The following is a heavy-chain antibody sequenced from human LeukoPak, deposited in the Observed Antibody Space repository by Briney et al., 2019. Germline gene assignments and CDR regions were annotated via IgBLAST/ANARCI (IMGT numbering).Heavy chain of an antibody. CDR2: MNPKSGNT. CDR1: EYTFTTYD. D-gene: IGHD6-25*01. CDR3: ARRNSAQRPPRTMDV. Sequence: ASVKVSCKASEYTFTTYDINWVRQATGQGLEWMGRMNPKSGNTGYAQKFQGRVTMTRNTSISTAYMELSSLRSEDTAVYYCARRNSAQRPPRTMDVWGQGTTVTVSS. J-gene: IGHJ6*02. V-gene: IGHV1-8*01.